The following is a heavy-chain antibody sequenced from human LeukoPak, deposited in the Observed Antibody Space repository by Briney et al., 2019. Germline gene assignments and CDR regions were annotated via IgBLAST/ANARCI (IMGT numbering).Heavy chain of an antibody. V-gene: IGHV1-8*01. CDR1: GYTFTSYD. D-gene: IGHD1-14*01. CDR2: MNPNSGNT. Sequence: GASVKVSCKASGYTFTSYDINWVRQATGQGLEWMGWMNPNSGNTGYAQKFRGRVTMTRNTSISTAYMELSSLRSEDTAVYYCARTAVRTDTPDDYWGQGTLVTVSS. CDR3: ARTAVRTDTPDDY. J-gene: IGHJ4*02.